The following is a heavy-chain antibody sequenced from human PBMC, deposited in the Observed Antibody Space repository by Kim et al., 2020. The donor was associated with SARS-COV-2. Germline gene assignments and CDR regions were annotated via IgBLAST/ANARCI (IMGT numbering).Heavy chain of an antibody. CDR1: GDTFSSSA. V-gene: IGHV1-69*05. CDR3: AAHVTYGYNHFDS. CDR2: IIPVFNTT. J-gene: IGHJ4*01. Sequence: SVKVSCKASGDTFSSSALSWVRQTPGQGLEWMGGIIPVFNTTNYAQKFQDRVTITTDASTSTVYLELASLRSDDTAVYYCAAHVTYGYNHFDSWGHVT. D-gene: IGHD3-10*01.